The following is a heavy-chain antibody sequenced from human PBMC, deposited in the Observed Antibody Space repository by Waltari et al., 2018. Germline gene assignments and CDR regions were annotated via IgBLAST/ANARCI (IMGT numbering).Heavy chain of an antibody. CDR3: ARNQRGWFDAFDI. CDR2: LHYIGDT. V-gene: IGHV4-39*07. J-gene: IGHJ4*02. Sequence: QLQLQESGPGLVEPSETLSLTCTASGDSISNNNYYWGWIRQPQGTGLEWIGSLHYIGDTYYSPSIKSRVIISVDTSNNQFSLRLTSVTAADTAIYFCARNQRGWFDAFDIWGQGTLVTVSS. D-gene: IGHD3-10*01. CDR1: GDSISNNNYY.